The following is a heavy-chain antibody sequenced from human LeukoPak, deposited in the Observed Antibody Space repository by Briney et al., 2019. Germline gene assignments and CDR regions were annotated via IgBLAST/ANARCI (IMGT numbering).Heavy chain of an antibody. V-gene: IGHV1-18*01. CDR2: ISAYNGNT. CDR1: GYTFTSYG. CDR3: ARDGSVVVAATRGVRFDP. J-gene: IGHJ5*02. D-gene: IGHD2-15*01. Sequence: ASVKVSCKASGYTFTSYGISWVRQAPGQGLERMGWISAYNGNTNYAQKLQGRVTMTTDTSTSTAYMELRSLRSDDTAVYYCARDGSVVVAATRGVRFDPWGQGTLVTVSS.